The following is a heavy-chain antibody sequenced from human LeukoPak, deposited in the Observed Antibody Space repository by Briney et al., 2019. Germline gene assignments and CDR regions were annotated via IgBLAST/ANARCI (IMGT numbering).Heavy chain of an antibody. V-gene: IGHV4-59*08. J-gene: IGHJ6*03. Sequence: SETLSLTCTVSGGSISNYYWSWIRQSPGKRLEWIGYLYYTWDTNYNPSLKSSVTISVDTSKNQFSLKLSSVTAADTAVYYCTRVQSLYYYYSSMYASGKRATVTASS. CDR3: TRVQSLYYYYSSMYA. CDR1: GGSISNYY. D-gene: IGHD2-21*02. CDR2: LYYTWDT.